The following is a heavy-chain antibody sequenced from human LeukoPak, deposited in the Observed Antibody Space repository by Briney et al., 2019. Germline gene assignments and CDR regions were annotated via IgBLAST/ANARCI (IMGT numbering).Heavy chain of an antibody. Sequence: GGSLRLSWSASGFTFTSYAMSWVRQAPGKGLEWVSSISGSGHKTYFADYVKGRFTISRDNSKNTVYLQMNSLRAEDTAVYYCAKWGFLEWLLSMFDYWGQGTLVTVSS. CDR2: ISGSGHKT. V-gene: IGHV3-23*01. CDR3: AKWGFLEWLLSMFDY. J-gene: IGHJ4*02. CDR1: GFTFTSYA. D-gene: IGHD3-3*01.